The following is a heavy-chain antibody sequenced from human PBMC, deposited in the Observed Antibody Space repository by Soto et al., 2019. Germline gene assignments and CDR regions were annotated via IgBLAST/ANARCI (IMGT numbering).Heavy chain of an antibody. Sequence: PGGSLRLSCAASGFTFSSYGMHWVRQAPGKGLEWVAVISYDGSNKYYADSVKGRFTISRDNSKNTLYLQMNSLRAEDTAVYYCAKDSQQLGDAFDIWGQGTMVTVSS. CDR3: AKDSQQLGDAFDI. V-gene: IGHV3-30*18. J-gene: IGHJ3*02. D-gene: IGHD6-13*01. CDR2: ISYDGSNK. CDR1: GFTFSSYG.